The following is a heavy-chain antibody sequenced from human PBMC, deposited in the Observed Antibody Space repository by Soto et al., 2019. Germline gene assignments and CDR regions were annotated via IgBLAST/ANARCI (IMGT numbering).Heavy chain of an antibody. J-gene: IGHJ4*02. CDR2: INIEGSTT. Sequence: GGSLRLSCAASGFTFNNYWMHWVRQAPGKGLVWVSRINIEGSTTDYADSVRGRYAISRDNAKNTLYLQMNSLRAEDTAVYYCARDQAIRAPQWPELYYFDYWGQGTLVTVSS. D-gene: IGHD6-19*01. CDR1: GFTFNNYW. CDR3: ARDQAIRAPQWPELYYFDY. V-gene: IGHV3-74*01.